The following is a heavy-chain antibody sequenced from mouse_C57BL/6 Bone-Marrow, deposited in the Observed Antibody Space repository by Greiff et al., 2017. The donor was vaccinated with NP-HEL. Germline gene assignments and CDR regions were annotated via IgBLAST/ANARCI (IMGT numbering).Heavy chain of an antibody. J-gene: IGHJ2*01. CDR1: GYTFTSYW. V-gene: IGHV1-59*01. D-gene: IGHD3-2*02. Sequence: QVQLQQPGAELVRPGTSVKLSCKASGYTFTSYWMHWVKQRPGQGLEWIGVIDPSDSYTNYNQKFKGKATLTVDTSSSTAYMQLSSLTYEDSAVYYCARWGDSSGYDFDYWGQGTTLTVSS. CDR3: ARWGDSSGYDFDY. CDR2: IDPSDSYT.